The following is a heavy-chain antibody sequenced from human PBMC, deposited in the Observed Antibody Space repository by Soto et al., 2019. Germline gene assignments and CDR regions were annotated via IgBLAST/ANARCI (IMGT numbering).Heavy chain of an antibody. Sequence: GGSLRLSCXASGFTFSSFGMNWVRQAPGKGLEWVSGVRSDGDTTYNAESVKGRFTVSRDTSKNTVYLQMNSLRAEDTAVYYCAKGKGVGATPDGANCWGQGTPVTVSS. D-gene: IGHD1-26*01. CDR3: AKGKGVGATPDGANC. CDR1: GFTFSSFG. V-gene: IGHV3-23*01. J-gene: IGHJ4*02. CDR2: VRSDGDTT.